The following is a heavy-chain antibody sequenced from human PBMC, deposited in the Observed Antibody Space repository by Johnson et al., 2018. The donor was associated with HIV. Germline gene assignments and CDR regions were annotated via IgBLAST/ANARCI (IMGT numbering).Heavy chain of an antibody. CDR2: ISYHGSNK. J-gene: IGHJ3*02. CDR1: GFTFSSYV. D-gene: IGHD4-17*01. Sequence: QVQLVESGGGVVHPGRSLRLSCAASGFTFSSYVMQWVRQAPGQGLDWVTVISYHGSNKYYADSVKGRFTISRDNAKNSLYVQMNSLRAEDTALYYCARDSTPWGGDYVDYAFDIWGQGTMVTVSS. V-gene: IGHV3-30*04. CDR3: ARDSTPWGGDYVDYAFDI.